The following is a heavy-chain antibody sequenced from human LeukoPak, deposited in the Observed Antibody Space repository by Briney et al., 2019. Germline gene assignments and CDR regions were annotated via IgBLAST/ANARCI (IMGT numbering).Heavy chain of an antibody. CDR3: ASPPTYDFWSGSGGFDY. V-gene: IGHV1-18*01. CDR1: GYTFTSYG. CDR2: ISAYNGNT. D-gene: IGHD3-3*01. Sequence: ASVKVSCKASGYTFTSYGISWVRQAPGQGLEWMGWISAYNGNTNYAQKLQGRVTMTTDTSTSTAYMELRSLRSEDTAVYYCASPPTYDFWSGSGGFDYWGQGTLVTVSS. J-gene: IGHJ4*02.